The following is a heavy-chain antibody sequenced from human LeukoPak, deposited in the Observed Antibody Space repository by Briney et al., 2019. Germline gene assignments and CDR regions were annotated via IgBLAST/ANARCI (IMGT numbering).Heavy chain of an antibody. CDR1: GVTFSNYC. V-gene: IGHV3-7*05. J-gene: IGHJ5*02. CDR3: ARASDPWLQLT. Sequence: GGTLRLSCAASGVTFSNYCMIWVRQAPGKGLEGLGNIKQDGSEKRYADSVRGRFSISRDNAQTSLYLQLNSLRAEDTAVYYCARASDPWLQLTWGQGTLVTVSS. CDR2: IKQDGSEK. D-gene: IGHD5-24*01.